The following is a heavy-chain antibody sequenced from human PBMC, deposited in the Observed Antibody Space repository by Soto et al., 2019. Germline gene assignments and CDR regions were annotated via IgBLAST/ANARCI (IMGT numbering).Heavy chain of an antibody. CDR1: GFTFASSA. Sequence: ASVKVSXKASGFTFASSAVQWVRQARGQRLEWIGWIVVGSGNTNYAQKFQERVTITRDTSTSTAYMELSSLRSDDTAVYYCARDVALIYYYDGGGSDVFDIWGQGTMVTVSS. CDR2: IVVGSGNT. J-gene: IGHJ3*02. D-gene: IGHD3-22*01. V-gene: IGHV1-58*01. CDR3: ARDVALIYYYDGGGSDVFDI.